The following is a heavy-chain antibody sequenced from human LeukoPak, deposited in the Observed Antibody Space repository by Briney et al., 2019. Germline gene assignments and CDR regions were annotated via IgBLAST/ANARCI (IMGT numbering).Heavy chain of an antibody. CDR1: GFSFSGYS. Sequence: PGGSLRLSCAASGFSFSGYSFHWVRQAPGKGLEWVSYITTDSSMIYHADSVKGRFTISRDNAKNSLYLQMNSLRAEDTAVYYCARVRGWHFDYWGQGTLVTVSS. D-gene: IGHD6-19*01. V-gene: IGHV3-48*01. CDR2: ITTDSSMI. CDR3: ARVRGWHFDY. J-gene: IGHJ4*02.